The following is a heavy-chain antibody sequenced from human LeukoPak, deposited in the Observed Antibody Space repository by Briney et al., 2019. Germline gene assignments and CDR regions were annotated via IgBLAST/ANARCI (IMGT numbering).Heavy chain of an antibody. J-gene: IGHJ5*02. V-gene: IGHV5-51*01. CDR3: ARLYNWFDP. CDR1: GYRFTSYW. Sequence: GESLKISCKGSGYRFTSYWIAWVRQMPGKGLEWMGSIYPGDSDTRYSPSFQGQVTISADKSINTAYLQWSSMKASDTAMYYCARLYNWFDPWGQGTLVTVSS. CDR2: IYPGDSDT.